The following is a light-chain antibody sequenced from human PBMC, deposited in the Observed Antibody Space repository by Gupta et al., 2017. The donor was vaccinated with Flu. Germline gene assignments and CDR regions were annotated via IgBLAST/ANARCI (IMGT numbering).Light chain of an antibody. CDR2: WAS. V-gene: IGKV4-1*01. J-gene: IGKJ2*01. Sequence: SLGERATINCKSSQSVLYSSNNKNYLAWYQQKPGQPPKLLIYWASTRECGVPDRFSGSGSGTDFTLTISSLQAEDVAVYYCQQDDSTPVTFGQGTKLEI. CDR3: QQDDSTPVT. CDR1: QSVLYSSNNKNY.